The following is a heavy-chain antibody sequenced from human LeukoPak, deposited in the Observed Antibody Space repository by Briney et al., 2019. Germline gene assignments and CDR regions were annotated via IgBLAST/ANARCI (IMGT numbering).Heavy chain of an antibody. Sequence: SETLSLTCTASGGSISSYYWSWIRQPAGKGLEWIGRIYTSGSTNDNPSLKSRVTMSVDTSKTQFSMKLSSVTAADTAVYYCASGLRRIQLWLLDYWGQGTLVTVSS. CDR2: IYTSGST. CDR3: ASGLRRIQLWLLDY. CDR1: GGSISSYY. V-gene: IGHV4-4*07. J-gene: IGHJ4*02. D-gene: IGHD5-18*01.